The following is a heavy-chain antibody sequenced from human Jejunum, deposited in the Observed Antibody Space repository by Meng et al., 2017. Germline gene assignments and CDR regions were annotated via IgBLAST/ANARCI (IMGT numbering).Heavy chain of an antibody. V-gene: IGHV4-39*01. D-gene: IGHD3-10*02. CDR3: ARLTYVRYFDY. Sequence: QLQLQESGPGLVKPSDTLSLTCTVSGDSITSGSYCWAWIRQPPGTGLEWIGSIQHSGSTYYNPSLKSRVSLSVDRSKNQFSLNLNSVAAADTAVYYCARLTYVRYFDYWGQGTLVTVSS. CDR2: IQHSGST. J-gene: IGHJ4*02. CDR1: GDSITSGSYC.